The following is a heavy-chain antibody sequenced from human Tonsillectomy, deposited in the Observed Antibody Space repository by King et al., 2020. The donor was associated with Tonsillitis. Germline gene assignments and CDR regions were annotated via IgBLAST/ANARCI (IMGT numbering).Heavy chain of an antibody. V-gene: IGHV4-34*01. CDR3: ASISEGHDHGTCAHYASNCFDP. Sequence: VQLQQWGAGLLKPSETLSLTCAVYGGSFSDYYWSWIRQPPGKGLEWIGETNHTGSTNYNPSLKSRVTISVDTSRNQFSLKLSSVTAADTAVYYCASISEGHDHGTCAHYASNCFDPWGQGTLVTVFS. J-gene: IGHJ5*02. CDR1: GGSFSDYY. D-gene: IGHD4/OR15-4a*01. CDR2: TNHTGST.